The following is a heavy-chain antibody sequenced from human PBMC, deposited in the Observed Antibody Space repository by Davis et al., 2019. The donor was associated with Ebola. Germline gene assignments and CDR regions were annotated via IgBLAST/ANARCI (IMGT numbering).Heavy chain of an antibody. V-gene: IGHV4-59*11. CDR1: GGSISSHY. CDR3: ARHATIFGVVISYWYFDL. Sequence: MPSETLSPTCTVSGGSISSHYWSWVRQPPGKGLEWIADINYSGRTNYNPSLASRVTISIATSRNQFSLNLRSVTAADTAVYYCARHATIFGVVISYWYFDLWGRGTLVTVSS. D-gene: IGHD3-3*01. CDR2: INYSGRT. J-gene: IGHJ2*01.